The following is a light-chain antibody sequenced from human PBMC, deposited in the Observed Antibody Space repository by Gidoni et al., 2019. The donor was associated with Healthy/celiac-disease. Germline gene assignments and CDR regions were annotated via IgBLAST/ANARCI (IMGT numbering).Light chain of an antibody. CDR1: QSVSSSY. J-gene: IGKJ3*01. CDR2: GAS. CDR3: QQYGSSPL. V-gene: IGKV3-20*01. Sequence: EIVLTQSPGTLSLSPGERATLSCRASQSVSSSYLAWYQQKPGQAPRLLIYGASSRATGIPDRFSGSGSGTDFTLTISRLEPEEFAVYYCQQYGSSPLFXPXTKVDIK.